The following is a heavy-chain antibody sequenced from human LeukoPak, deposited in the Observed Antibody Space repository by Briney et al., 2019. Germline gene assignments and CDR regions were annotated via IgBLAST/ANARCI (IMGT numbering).Heavy chain of an antibody. Sequence: PGGSLRLSCAASGLTFSSYEMNWVRQAPGKGLELVSYISSSGSTIYYADSVKGRFTISRDNAKNSLYLQMNSLRAEDTAVYYCAREVRITIFGVVTPSDGMDVWGQGTTVTVSS. J-gene: IGHJ6*02. CDR2: ISSSGSTI. CDR1: GLTFSSYE. D-gene: IGHD3-3*01. CDR3: AREVRITIFGVVTPSDGMDV. V-gene: IGHV3-48*03.